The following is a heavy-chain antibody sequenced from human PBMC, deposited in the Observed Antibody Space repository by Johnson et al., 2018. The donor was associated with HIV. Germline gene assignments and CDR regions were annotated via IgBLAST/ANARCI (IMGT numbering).Heavy chain of an antibody. CDR1: GFTFSSYA. Sequence: QVQLVESGGGVVQPGRSLRLSCAASGFTFSSYAMHWVLQAPGKGLEWVAVISYDGSNKYYADSVTGRFTISRDNSKNTLYLQMHSLRAEDTAGYYCAKDLGDAVGTTHDAFDIWGQGTTVTVSS. CDR2: ISYDGSNK. V-gene: IGHV3-30*04. D-gene: IGHD1-26*01. CDR3: AKDLGDAVGTTHDAFDI. J-gene: IGHJ3*02.